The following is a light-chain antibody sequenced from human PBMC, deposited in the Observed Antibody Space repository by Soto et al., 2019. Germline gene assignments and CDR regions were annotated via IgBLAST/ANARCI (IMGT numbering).Light chain of an antibody. Sequence: DIQMTQSPSSLSASVGDRVTITCRASQSIRNYLNWYQQKPGNAPRLLISAASSLQRGVPSRFXXSGSGTEYTPTITSLQPEDFASYYCQQSLSTPPEWTFGQGTKVEVK. J-gene: IGKJ1*01. CDR2: AAS. V-gene: IGKV1-39*01. CDR3: QQSLSTPPEWT. CDR1: QSIRNY.